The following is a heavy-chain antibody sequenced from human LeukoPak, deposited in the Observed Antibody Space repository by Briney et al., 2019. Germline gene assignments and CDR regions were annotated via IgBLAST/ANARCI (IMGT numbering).Heavy chain of an antibody. V-gene: IGHV3-74*01. CDR1: GFTFSSYW. Sequence: PGTPLRLSCAASGFTFSSYWMHWVRQAPGKGLVWVSRINSDGSSPSYADSVKGRFTISRDNAKNTLYLQMNSLRAEDTAVYYCARAHDYGDAFDIWGQGTMVTVSS. D-gene: IGHD4-17*01. J-gene: IGHJ3*02. CDR3: ARAHDYGDAFDI. CDR2: INSDGSSP.